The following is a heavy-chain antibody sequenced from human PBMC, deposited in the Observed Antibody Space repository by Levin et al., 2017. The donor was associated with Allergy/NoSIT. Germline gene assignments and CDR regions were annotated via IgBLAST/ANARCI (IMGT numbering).Heavy chain of an antibody. CDR1: GYTFTSYG. J-gene: IGHJ6*02. V-gene: IGHV1-18*01. D-gene: IGHD3-3*01. CDR2: ISAYNGNT. Sequence: ASVKVSCKASGYTFTSYGISWVRQAPGQGLEWMGWISAYNGNTNYAQKLQGRVTMTTDTSTSTAYMELRSLRSDDTAVYYCARDPLYDFWSGYDYYYYGMDVWGQGTTVTVSS. CDR3: ARDPLYDFWSGYDYYYYGMDV.